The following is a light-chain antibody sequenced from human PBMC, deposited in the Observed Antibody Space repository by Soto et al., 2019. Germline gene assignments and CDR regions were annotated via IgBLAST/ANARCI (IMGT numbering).Light chain of an antibody. J-gene: IGKJ1*01. CDR2: DAS. Sequence: DIQMTQSPSTLSASVGDRVTITCRASQSINSRLAWYQQRPGKAPDLLIYDASTLQSGVPSRFSGSGSGTEFTLTISSLQPDDFATYCCQQYYTYSRTFGQGTKVGIK. CDR1: QSINSR. CDR3: QQYYTYSRT. V-gene: IGKV1-5*01.